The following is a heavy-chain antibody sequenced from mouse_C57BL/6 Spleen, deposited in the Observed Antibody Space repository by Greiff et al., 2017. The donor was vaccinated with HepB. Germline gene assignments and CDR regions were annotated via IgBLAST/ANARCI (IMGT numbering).Heavy chain of an antibody. Sequence: QVQLQQSGAELVKPGASVKLSCKASGYTFTSYWMHWVKQRPGQGLEWIGMIHPNSGSTNYNEKFKSKATLTVDNSYSTAYMQLSRLTSEDSAVYYCARDGVYEDYPFADWGKGTPVTVSA. J-gene: IGHJ3*01. CDR3: ARDGVYEDYPFAD. D-gene: IGHD2-3*01. CDR1: GYTFTSYW. V-gene: IGHV1-64*01. CDR2: IHPNSGST.